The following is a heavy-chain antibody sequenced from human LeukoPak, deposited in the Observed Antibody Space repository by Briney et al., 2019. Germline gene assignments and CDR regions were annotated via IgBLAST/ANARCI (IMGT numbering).Heavy chain of an antibody. D-gene: IGHD6-19*01. CDR1: GFTFSSYD. V-gene: IGHV3-13*01. CDR2: IGTAGDT. CDR3: ARDLSSGWRIQSRIDY. Sequence: GGSLRLSCAASGFTFSSYDMHWVRQATGKGLEWVSAIGTAGDTYYPGSVKGRFTISRENAKNSLYLQMNSLRAEDTAVYYCARDLSSGWRIQSRIDYWGQGTLVTVSS. J-gene: IGHJ4*02.